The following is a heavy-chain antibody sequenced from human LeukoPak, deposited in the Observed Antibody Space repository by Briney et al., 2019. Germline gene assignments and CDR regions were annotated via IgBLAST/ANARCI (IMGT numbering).Heavy chain of an antibody. D-gene: IGHD6-13*01. CDR1: GFRFSSDA. J-gene: IGHJ5*02. CDR2: ISGSGDIT. CDR3: ARGLGDSSNWYWFDP. Sequence: GGSLRLSCAASGFRFSSDALTWVRQAPGKGLEWVSGISGSGDITYYVDSVKGQFIISRDNAKNTMYLQMNSLRAEDTAIYYCARGLGDSSNWYWFDPWGQGTLVTVSS. V-gene: IGHV3-23*01.